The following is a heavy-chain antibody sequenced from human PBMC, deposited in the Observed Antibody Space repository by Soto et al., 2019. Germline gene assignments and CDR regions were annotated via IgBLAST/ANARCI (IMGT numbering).Heavy chain of an antibody. CDR2: ISSSSSYI. D-gene: IGHD6-13*01. J-gene: IGHJ4*02. CDR1: GFTFSSYS. Sequence: GGSLRLSCAASGFTFSSYSMNWVRQAPGKGLEWVSSISSSSSYIYYADSVKGRLTISRDNAKNSLYLQMNSLRAEETAVYYCARDPGIAASFDSWGQGTLVTVSS. V-gene: IGHV3-21*01. CDR3: ARDPGIAASFDS.